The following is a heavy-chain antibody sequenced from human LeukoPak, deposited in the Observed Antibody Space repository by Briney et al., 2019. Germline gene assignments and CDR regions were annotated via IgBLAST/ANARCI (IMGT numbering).Heavy chain of an antibody. J-gene: IGHJ4*02. Sequence: GASVKVSCKASGYTFTGYYMHWVRQAPGQGLEWMGWINPNSSGTNYAQKVQGRVTMTRDTSISTAYMELSRLRSDDTAVYYCARVYPYYDSSGYFHYWGQGTLVRVSS. CDR1: GYTFTGYY. CDR3: ARVYPYYDSSGYFHY. V-gene: IGHV1-2*02. D-gene: IGHD3-22*01. CDR2: INPNSSGT.